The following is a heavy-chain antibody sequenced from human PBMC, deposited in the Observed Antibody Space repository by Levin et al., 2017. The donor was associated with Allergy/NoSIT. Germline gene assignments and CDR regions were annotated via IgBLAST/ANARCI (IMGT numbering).Heavy chain of an antibody. V-gene: IGHV3-7*01. CDR3: ARQGQGVRYFDWLSPHPYYYYGMDV. CDR2: IKQDGSEK. CDR1: GFTFSSYW. Sequence: PGGSLRLSCAASGFTFSSYWMSWVRQAPGKGLEWVANIKQDGSEKYYVDSVKGRFTISRDNAKNSLYLQMNSLRAEDTAVYYCARQGQGVRYFDWLSPHPYYYYGMDVWGQGTTVTVSS. D-gene: IGHD3-9*01. J-gene: IGHJ6*02.